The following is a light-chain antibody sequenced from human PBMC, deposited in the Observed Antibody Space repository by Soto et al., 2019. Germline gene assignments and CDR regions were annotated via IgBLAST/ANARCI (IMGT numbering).Light chain of an antibody. Sequence: QSVLTQPASVSGSPGNPIAISCPGTTVDVGGYDYVSWYQQQPDKAPKLMIYEVTKRPSGVSNRFSGSKSGNTASLTISGLQAEDEADYYCSSHTSGSTRVFGTGTKLTVL. CDR2: EVT. J-gene: IGLJ1*01. CDR1: TVDVGGYDY. V-gene: IGLV2-14*01. CDR3: SSHTSGSTRV.